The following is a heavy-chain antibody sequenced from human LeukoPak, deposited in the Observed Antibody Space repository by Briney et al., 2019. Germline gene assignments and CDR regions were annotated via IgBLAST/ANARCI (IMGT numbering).Heavy chain of an antibody. CDR3: ARRPNEQFDY. CDR1: GFTFSSYS. V-gene: IGHV3-48*01. Sequence: GGSLRLSCAASGFTFSSYSMNWVRQAPGKGLEWVSYISSSSSTIYYADSVKGRFTISRDNAKNSLYLQMNSLRAEDTAVYYCARRPNEQFDYWGQGTLVTVSS. CDR2: ISSSSSTI. J-gene: IGHJ4*02. D-gene: IGHD1/OR15-1a*01.